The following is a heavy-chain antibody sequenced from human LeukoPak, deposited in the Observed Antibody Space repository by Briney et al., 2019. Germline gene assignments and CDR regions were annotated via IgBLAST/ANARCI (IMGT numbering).Heavy chain of an antibody. CDR2: INPNSGGT. CDR3: ARDLTDGYNLYYYYGMDV. D-gene: IGHD5-24*01. Sequence: GASVKVSCKASGYTFTGYYMHWVRQAPGQGLEWMGRINPNSGGTNYAQKLRGRVTMTRDTSISTAYMELSRLRSDDTAVYYCARDLTDGYNLYYYYGMDVWGQGTTVTVSS. J-gene: IGHJ6*02. V-gene: IGHV1-2*06. CDR1: GYTFTGYY.